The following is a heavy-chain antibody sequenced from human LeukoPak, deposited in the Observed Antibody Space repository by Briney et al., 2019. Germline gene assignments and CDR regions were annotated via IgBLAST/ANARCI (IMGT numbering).Heavy chain of an antibody. Sequence: PSGTLSLTCTVSGGSISSYYWSWIRQPPGKGLEWIGYLSKSGNTNYSPSLKSRVTIFGDTSKNQFFLKLSSVTAADTAVYYCAKTDLPYYYGSGSRWGQGTLVTVSS. CDR1: GGSISSYY. J-gene: IGHJ4*02. CDR3: AKTDLPYYYGSGSR. V-gene: IGHV4-59*01. CDR2: LSKSGNT. D-gene: IGHD3-10*01.